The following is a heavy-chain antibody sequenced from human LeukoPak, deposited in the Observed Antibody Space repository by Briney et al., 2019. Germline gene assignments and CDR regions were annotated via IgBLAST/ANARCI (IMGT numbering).Heavy chain of an antibody. D-gene: IGHD3-10*01. CDR2: ISYDGSNK. Sequence: GGSLRLSCAAPGFTFSSYAMHWVGQAPGKGLEWVAVISYDGSNKYYAVSVKGRFSTSRDNSKNTLYLQMNSLRAEDTAVYYCARGRRFGGGSPDAFEIWGQGTMVTVSS. J-gene: IGHJ3*02. V-gene: IGHV3-30-3*01. CDR1: GFTFSSYA. CDR3: ARGRRFGGGSPDAFEI.